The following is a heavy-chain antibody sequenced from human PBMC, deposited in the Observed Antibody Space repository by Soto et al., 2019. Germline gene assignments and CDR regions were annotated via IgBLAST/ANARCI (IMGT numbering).Heavy chain of an antibody. Sequence: SVKVSCKASGGTFSSYAISWVRQAPGQGLEWMGEIIPIFGTANYAQKFQGRVTITADESTSTAYMELSSLRSEDTAVYYCARVLRVRVAAAGPPRGNWFDPWGQGTL. J-gene: IGHJ5*02. CDR1: GGTFSSYA. V-gene: IGHV1-69*13. CDR2: IIPIFGTA. CDR3: ARVLRVRVAAAGPPRGNWFDP. D-gene: IGHD6-13*01.